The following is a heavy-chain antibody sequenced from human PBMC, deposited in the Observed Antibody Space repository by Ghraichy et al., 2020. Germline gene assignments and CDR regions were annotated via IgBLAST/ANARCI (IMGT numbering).Heavy chain of an antibody. CDR2: IMPILGTA. V-gene: IGHV1-69*13. J-gene: IGHJ5*02. CDR1: GGTFSTYS. CDR3: ARGAYRDWFDP. D-gene: IGHD5-18*01. Sequence: SVKVSCKASGGTFSTYSITWVRQAPGQGLEWMGGIMPILGTANYARKFRGRVTITADESTSTAYMELSSLRSEDTAMYYCARGAYRDWFDPWGQGTLVTVSS.